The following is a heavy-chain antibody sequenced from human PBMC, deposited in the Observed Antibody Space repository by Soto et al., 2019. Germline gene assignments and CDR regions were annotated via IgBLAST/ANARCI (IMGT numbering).Heavy chain of an antibody. V-gene: IGHV3-30*18. D-gene: IGHD3-22*01. CDR1: GFTFSSYG. J-gene: IGHJ5*02. CDR2: ISYDGSNK. Sequence: GGSLRLSCAASGFTFSSYGMHWVRQAPGKGLEWVAVISYDGSNKYYADSVKGRFTISRDNSKNTLYLQMNSLRAEDTAVYYCAKSGYYYDSSGYLSWGQGTLVTVSS. CDR3: AKSGYYYDSSGYLS.